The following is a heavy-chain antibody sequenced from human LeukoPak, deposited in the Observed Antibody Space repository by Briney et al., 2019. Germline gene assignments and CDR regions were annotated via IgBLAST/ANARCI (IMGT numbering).Heavy chain of an antibody. J-gene: IGHJ5*02. CDR1: GGSLSGYY. CDR2: INHSGST. D-gene: IGHD4-17*01. V-gene: IGHV4-34*01. Sequence: PSETLSLTCAVYGGSLSGYYWSWIRQPPGKGLEWIGEINHSGSTNYNPSLKSRVTISVDTSKNQFSLKPSSVTAADTAVYYCARGSDYGDYAWGQGTLVTVSS. CDR3: ARGSDYGDYA.